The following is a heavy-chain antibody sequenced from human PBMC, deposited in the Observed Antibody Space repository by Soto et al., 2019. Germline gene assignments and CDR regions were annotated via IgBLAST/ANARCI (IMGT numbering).Heavy chain of an antibody. CDR2: ISYDGNNR. CDR3: AKERDNTGYTLDY. Sequence: QVQLVESGGGVVQPGRSLRLSCAASGFSFSHYGMHWVRQAPGRGLEWVAVISYDGNNRYYLDSVKGRFTISRDNPKNTLFLQMNSLRGEDTDVYYCAKERDNTGYTLDYWGQGTLVTVSS. CDR1: GFSFSHYG. V-gene: IGHV3-30*18. J-gene: IGHJ4*02. D-gene: IGHD3-22*01.